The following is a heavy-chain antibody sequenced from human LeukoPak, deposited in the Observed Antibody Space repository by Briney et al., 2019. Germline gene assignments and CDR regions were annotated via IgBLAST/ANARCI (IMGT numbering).Heavy chain of an antibody. Sequence: GGSLRLSCAASGFTVSSNYMSWVRRAPGKGLEWVSVIYSGGSTYYADSVKGRFTISRDNSKNTLYLQMNSLRAEDTAVYYCASSLDYYDSPYYFDYWGQGTLVTVSS. CDR2: IYSGGST. D-gene: IGHD3-22*01. V-gene: IGHV3-53*01. CDR1: GFTVSSNY. CDR3: ASSLDYYDSPYYFDY. J-gene: IGHJ4*02.